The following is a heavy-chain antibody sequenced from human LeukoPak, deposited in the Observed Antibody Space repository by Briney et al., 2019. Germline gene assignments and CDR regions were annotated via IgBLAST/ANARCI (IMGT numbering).Heavy chain of an antibody. Sequence: SETLSLTCAVSGGSISNSTYYWGWIRQPPGKGLEWIETIYYGGSTYYNPSLKSRITISVDTSKNQFSLKLTSVTAADTAVYYCARHLSTAGALAIDYWGQGTLVTVSS. CDR1: GGSISNSTYY. CDR2: IYYGGST. V-gene: IGHV4-39*01. D-gene: IGHD6-13*01. CDR3: ARHLSTAGALAIDY. J-gene: IGHJ4*02.